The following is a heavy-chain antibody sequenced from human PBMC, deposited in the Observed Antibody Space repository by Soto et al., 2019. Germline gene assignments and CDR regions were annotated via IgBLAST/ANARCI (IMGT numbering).Heavy chain of an antibody. CDR2: ISAYNGNT. J-gene: IGHJ4*02. Sequence: QVQLVQSGAEVKKPGASVKVSCTASGYTFTSYGISWVRQAPGQGLEWMGWISAYNGNTNYAQKLQGRVTMTTDTSTSTAYMELRSLRSDDTAVYYCARRFTDAGSGSYYPVDYWGQGTLVTVSS. CDR1: GYTFTSYG. D-gene: IGHD3-10*01. V-gene: IGHV1-18*01. CDR3: ARRFTDAGSGSYYPVDY.